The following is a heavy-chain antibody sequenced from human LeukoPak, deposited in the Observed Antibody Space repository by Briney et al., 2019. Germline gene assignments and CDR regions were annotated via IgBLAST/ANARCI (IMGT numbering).Heavy chain of an antibody. Sequence: ASVKVSCKASGYTFTSYYMHWVRQAPGQGLEWMGIINPSGGSTSYAQKFQGRVTMTRDTSTSTVYMELSSLRSEDTAVYYCARDPDYGDYVNGFDYWGQGTLVTVCS. V-gene: IGHV1-46*01. J-gene: IGHJ4*02. CDR2: INPSGGST. CDR1: GYTFTSYY. D-gene: IGHD4-17*01. CDR3: ARDPDYGDYVNGFDY.